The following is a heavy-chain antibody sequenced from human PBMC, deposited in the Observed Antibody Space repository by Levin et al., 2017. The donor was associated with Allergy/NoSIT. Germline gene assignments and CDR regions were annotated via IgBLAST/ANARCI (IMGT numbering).Heavy chain of an antibody. D-gene: IGHD3-22*01. CDR3: AKDPHITIIAVVVDGWFDP. CDR2: ISGSGDST. Sequence: SGGSLRLSCAASGFTFSNYAMSWVRQTPGKGPEWVAAISGSGDSTYHADSVKGRFTISRDNSKNTLHLQMNSLRAEDTAVYYCAKDPHITIIAVVVDGWFDPWGQGTLVTVSS. V-gene: IGHV3-23*01. J-gene: IGHJ5*02. CDR1: GFTFSNYA.